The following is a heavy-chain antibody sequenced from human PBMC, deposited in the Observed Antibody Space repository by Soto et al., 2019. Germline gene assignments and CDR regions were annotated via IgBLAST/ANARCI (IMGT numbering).Heavy chain of an antibody. Sequence: AGGSLRLSCAATGFTFDTYPIHWVRQAPGKGLEWVTVISYDGSNKYYADSVKGRFTISRDKSKNTLYLQMSSLRAEDTAVYYCAVSTSATSMTFDYWGQGTQVTVSS. CDR1: GFTFDTYP. V-gene: IGHV3-30*04. CDR2: ISYDGSNK. J-gene: IGHJ4*02. CDR3: AVSTSATSMTFDY. D-gene: IGHD6-6*01.